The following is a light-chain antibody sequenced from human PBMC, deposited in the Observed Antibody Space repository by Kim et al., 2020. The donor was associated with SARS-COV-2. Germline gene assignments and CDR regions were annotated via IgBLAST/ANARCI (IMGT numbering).Light chain of an antibody. CDR2: ATS. Sequence: DIQMTQSPSSLSASVGDRVTLTCRASQSIANYLNWYQQKPGKAPKLLISATSTLQSGVPSRFSGSGSGTDFILTIISLQPEDFATYYCQQSDSTPYTFGQGTRLEI. CDR1: QSIANY. CDR3: QQSDSTPYT. V-gene: IGKV1-39*01. J-gene: IGKJ2*01.